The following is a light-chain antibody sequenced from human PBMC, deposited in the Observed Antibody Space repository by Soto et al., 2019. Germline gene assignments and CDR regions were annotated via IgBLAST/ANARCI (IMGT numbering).Light chain of an antibody. J-gene: IGLJ1*01. CDR1: SSNIGGGYD. V-gene: IGLV1-40*01. Sequence: QSVLTQPPSVSGVAGQRVTISCTGSSSNIGGGYDVHWYRQLPRTAPKLLIYGNNNRPSGVPDRFSASRSGSSASLAITGLQAEDEADYYCQSYDSSLSGLYVFRTGIKLTVL. CDR2: GNN. CDR3: QSYDSSLSGLYV.